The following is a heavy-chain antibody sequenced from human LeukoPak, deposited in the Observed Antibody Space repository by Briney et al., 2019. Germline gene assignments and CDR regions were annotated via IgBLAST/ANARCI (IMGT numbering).Heavy chain of an antibody. CDR3: ARTPLKYCSSTTCCPDY. D-gene: IGHD2-2*01. V-gene: IGHV3-23*01. Sequence: GGSLRLSCAASGFTFSSYAMSWVRLAPGKGLEWVSTISGSGDTTYYADSVRGRFTISRDNSKNTLYLQMNSLRADNTAVYYCARTPLKYCSSTTCCPDYWGQGTLVTVSS. CDR1: GFTFSSYA. CDR2: ISGSGDTT. J-gene: IGHJ4*02.